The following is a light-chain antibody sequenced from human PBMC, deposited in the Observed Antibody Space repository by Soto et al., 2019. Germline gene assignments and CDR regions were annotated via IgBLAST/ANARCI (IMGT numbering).Light chain of an antibody. CDR3: HQYLSYPPWT. CDR1: QSILSTSTNKNY. Sequence: DIVLTQSPDSLAVSLGERATINCKSTQSILSTSTNKNYLGWYQQKPGQPPKLLIYWASSREFGVPDRFTGSGSGTDFTLTISSLQAEDVATYNGHQYLSYPPWTFGQGTKVEIK. V-gene: IGKV4-1*01. J-gene: IGKJ1*01. CDR2: WAS.